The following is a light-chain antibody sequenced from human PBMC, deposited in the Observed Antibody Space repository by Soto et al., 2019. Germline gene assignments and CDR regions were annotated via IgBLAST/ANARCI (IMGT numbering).Light chain of an antibody. CDR3: QQRSNRPIT. V-gene: IGKV3D-20*02. Sequence: EVMLTQSPGTLSLTPGERGTLSCRASQSVSSGYLAWYQQKPGQAPRLLIYGASSRATGIPDRFSGGGSGTDFTLTISRLEPEDFAVYYCQQRSNRPITFGQGTRLEI. CDR1: QSVSSGY. CDR2: GAS. J-gene: IGKJ5*01.